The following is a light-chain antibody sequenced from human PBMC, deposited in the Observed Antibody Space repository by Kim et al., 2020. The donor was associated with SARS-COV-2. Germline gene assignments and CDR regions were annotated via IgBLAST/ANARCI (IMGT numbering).Light chain of an antibody. CDR2: GAS. V-gene: IGKV3-15*01. Sequence: SVSPGEGATLSCRASQSVSSNLAWYQQKPGQAPRLLIYGASTRAAGIPASFSGGGSGTDFTLTISSLQSEDFALYYCQQYNDWPLTFGGGTKVEI. CDR1: QSVSSN. J-gene: IGKJ4*01. CDR3: QQYNDWPLT.